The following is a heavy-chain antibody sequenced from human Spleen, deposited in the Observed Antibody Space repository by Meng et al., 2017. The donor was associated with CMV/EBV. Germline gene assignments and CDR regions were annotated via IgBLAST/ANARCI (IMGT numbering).Heavy chain of an antibody. D-gene: IGHD1-26*01. Sequence: GSLRLSCVVSGVSIRSSNWWSWVRQTPKKGLEWIGEIHHTGSTNYNPSLRSRVTVSVDKSKNQFSLKLSSVTAADTALYYCAQDGSYYGALLENWGQGTLVTVSS. J-gene: IGHJ4*02. CDR2: IHHTGST. V-gene: IGHV4-4*02. CDR3: AQDGSYYGALLEN. CDR1: GVSIRSSNW.